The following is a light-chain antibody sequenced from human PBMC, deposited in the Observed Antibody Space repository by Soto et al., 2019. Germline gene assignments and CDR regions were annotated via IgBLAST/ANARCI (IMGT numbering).Light chain of an antibody. Sequence: QSALTQPASVSGSPGQSITISCTGTSSDVGGYNSVSWYRQDPGKAPKLMIYDVTNRPSGVSNRFSGSKSGNTASLTISGLLAEDEADYYCSSFTSSITYVFGTGTKGTVL. CDR1: SSDVGGYNS. CDR2: DVT. J-gene: IGLJ1*01. V-gene: IGLV2-14*01. CDR3: SSFTSSITYV.